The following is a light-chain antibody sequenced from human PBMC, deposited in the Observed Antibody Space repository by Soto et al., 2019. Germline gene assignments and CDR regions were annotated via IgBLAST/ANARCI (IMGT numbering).Light chain of an antibody. V-gene: IGKV1-5*01. CDR3: QQYNSYPIT. CDR2: DAS. J-gene: IGKJ3*01. CDR1: QSISSW. Sequence: QTTKTLSASVGDRVTITCRASQSISSWLAWYQQKPGKAPKLLIYDASSLESGVPSRFSGSGSGTEFTLTISSLQPDDFTRYYSQQYNSYPITSGPRSNVANK.